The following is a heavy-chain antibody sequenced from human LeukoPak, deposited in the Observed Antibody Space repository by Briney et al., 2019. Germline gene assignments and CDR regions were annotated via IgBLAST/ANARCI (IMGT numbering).Heavy chain of an antibody. CDR3: ASAFAKGYCSGGSCLGFGY. Sequence: PGGSLRLSCAASGFTFSDYYMSWIRQAPGKGLEWVSYISSSGSTIYYADSVKGRFTISRDNAKNSLYLQMNSLRAEDTAVYYCASAFAKGYCSGGSCLGFGYWGQGTLVTVSS. D-gene: IGHD2-15*01. CDR1: GFTFSDYY. CDR2: ISSSGSTI. J-gene: IGHJ4*02. V-gene: IGHV3-11*04.